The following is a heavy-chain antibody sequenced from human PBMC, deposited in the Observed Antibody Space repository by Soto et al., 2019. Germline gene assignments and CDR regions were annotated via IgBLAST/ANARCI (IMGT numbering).Heavy chain of an antibody. CDR2: INPNSGGT. D-gene: IGHD3-22*01. V-gene: IGHV1-2*02. J-gene: IGHJ4*02. Sequence: GASVKVSCKASGYTFTGYYMHWVRQAPGQGLEWMGWINPNSGGTNYAQKFQGRVTMTRDTSIGTAYMELSRLRSDDTAVYYCARNYYDSSGYPGYWGQGTLVTV. CDR3: ARNYYDSSGYPGY. CDR1: GYTFTGYY.